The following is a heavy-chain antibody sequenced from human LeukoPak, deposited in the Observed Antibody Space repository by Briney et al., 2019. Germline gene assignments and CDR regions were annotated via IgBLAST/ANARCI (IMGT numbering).Heavy chain of an antibody. CDR2: INPNSGGT. J-gene: IGHJ6*02. V-gene: IGHV1-2*02. CDR3: ARGPYGDYSYYYYGMDV. D-gene: IGHD4-17*01. CDR1: GYTFTGYY. Sequence: ASVKVSCKASGYTFTGYYMHWVRQAPGQGLAWMGWINPNSGGTNYAQKFQGRVTMTRDTSISTAYMELSRLRSDDTAVYYCARGPYGDYSYYYYGMDVWGQGTTVTVSS.